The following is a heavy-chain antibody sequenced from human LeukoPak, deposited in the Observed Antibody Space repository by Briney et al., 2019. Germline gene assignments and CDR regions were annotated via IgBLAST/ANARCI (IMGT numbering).Heavy chain of an antibody. Sequence: SVKVSCKASGGTFSSYAISWVRQAPGQGLEWMGRIIPILGIANYAQKFQGRVTITADKSSSTAYMALSSLRSEETAVYYCAAQEGGVVPAPTAPFDYGGQGTLVTVSS. CDR1: GGTFSSYA. V-gene: IGHV1-69*04. CDR2: IIPILGIA. J-gene: IGHJ4*02. D-gene: IGHD2-2*01. CDR3: AAQEGGVVPAPTAPFDY.